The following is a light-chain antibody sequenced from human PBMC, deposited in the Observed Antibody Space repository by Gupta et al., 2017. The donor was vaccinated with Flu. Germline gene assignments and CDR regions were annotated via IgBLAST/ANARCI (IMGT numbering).Light chain of an antibody. V-gene: IGKV1-5*03. CDR3: QHYDSYSGT. CDR1: QSISVW. CDR2: MAS. Sequence: DIQMTQSPSTLSASVGDRVTITCRASQSISVWLAWYQQKPGKAPNLLIYMASSLESGVPSRFSGSGSGTEFTLTISSLQPDDFATYYCQHYDSYSGTFGQGTKLEIK. J-gene: IGKJ2*01.